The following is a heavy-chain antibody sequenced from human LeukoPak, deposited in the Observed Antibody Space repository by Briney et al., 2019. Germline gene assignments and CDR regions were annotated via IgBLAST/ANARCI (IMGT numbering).Heavy chain of an antibody. CDR2: IYYSGST. CDR3: ARTRSYYYGSGSLEGEYYFDY. V-gene: IGHV4-59*08. D-gene: IGHD3-10*01. J-gene: IGHJ4*02. CDR1: GGSISSYY. Sequence: PSETLSLTCTVSGGSISSYYWSWIRQPPGKGLEWVGYIYYSGSTNYNPSLKSRVTISVDTSKNQFSLKLSSVTAADTAVYYCARTRSYYYGSGSLEGEYYFDYWGQGTLVTVSS.